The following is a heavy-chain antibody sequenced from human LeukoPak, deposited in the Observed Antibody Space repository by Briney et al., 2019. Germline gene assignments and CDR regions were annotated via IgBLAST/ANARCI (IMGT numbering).Heavy chain of an antibody. CDR2: ISGDGTAR. Sequence: PGGSLRLSCAASGFTSSSYWMHWVRQVPGKGLVWVSRISGDGTARNYADSVKGRFTISRADAKNPVDLQMNSLRGEDTAVYYCVRGRGSYGWFDPWGQGTLVTVSS. CDR1: GFTSSSYW. D-gene: IGHD3-10*01. CDR3: VRGRGSYGWFDP. V-gene: IGHV3-74*01. J-gene: IGHJ5*02.